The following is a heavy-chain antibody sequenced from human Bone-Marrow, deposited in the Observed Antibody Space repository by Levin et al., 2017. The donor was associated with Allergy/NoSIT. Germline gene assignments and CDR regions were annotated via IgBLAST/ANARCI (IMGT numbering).Heavy chain of an antibody. Sequence: KTSETLSLTCTVSGASIKSHFWSWIRQSPGKGLEWIGYIYHSGNTNYNPSLKSRITISIDTSKNQFSLKLNSVAATDTAVYYCARHKQEDDWYEVRAFDLWGQGTVVTVSA. CDR1: GASIKSHF. D-gene: IGHD1-1*01. CDR3: ARHKQEDDWYEVRAFDL. V-gene: IGHV4-59*08. J-gene: IGHJ3*01. CDR2: IYHSGNT.